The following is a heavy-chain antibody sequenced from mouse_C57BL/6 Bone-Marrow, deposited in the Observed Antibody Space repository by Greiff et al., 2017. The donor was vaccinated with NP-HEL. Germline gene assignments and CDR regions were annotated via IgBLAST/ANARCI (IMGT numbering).Heavy chain of an antibody. D-gene: IGHD1-1*01. CDR1: GYTFTSYG. CDR3: ATMISYYPSAKDY. J-gene: IGHJ4*01. Sequence: VQVVESGAELARPGASVKLSCKASGYTFTSYGISWVKQRTGQGLEWIGEIYPRSGNTYYNETFKGKATLTADKSSSTAYMALRSLTSEDSAVYFDATMISYYPSAKDYWGQGTSVTVSS. V-gene: IGHV1-81*01. CDR2: IYPRSGNT.